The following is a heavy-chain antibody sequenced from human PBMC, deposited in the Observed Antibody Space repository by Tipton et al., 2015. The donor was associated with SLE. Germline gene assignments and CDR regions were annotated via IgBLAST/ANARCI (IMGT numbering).Heavy chain of an antibody. D-gene: IGHD3-16*01. CDR1: GFTFNNFA. Sequence: GSLRLSCAASGFTFNNFAMNWVRQAPGMGLEWVSAISGTGDSPYYADSVKGRFTISRDNSKSTLFLQMNSLRVEDTAVYFCAKIGMIGVDALDIWGQGTMVTVSS. V-gene: IGHV3-23*01. J-gene: IGHJ3*02. CDR3: AKIGMIGVDALDI. CDR2: ISGTGDSP.